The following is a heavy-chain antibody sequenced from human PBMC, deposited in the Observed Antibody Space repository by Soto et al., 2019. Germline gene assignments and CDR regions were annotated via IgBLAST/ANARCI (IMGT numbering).Heavy chain of an antibody. CDR3: VYGEDRGVGGFDY. D-gene: IGHD4-17*01. J-gene: IGHJ4*02. CDR1: GGSIGSSSYY. CDR2: IYYSGST. Sequence: SETLSLNCTVSGGSIGSSSYYWGWIRQPPGKGLEWIGSIYYSGSTYYNPSLKSRVTISVDTSKNQFSLKLSSVTAADTAVYYCVYGEDRGVGGFDYWGQGTLVTVSS. V-gene: IGHV4-39*01.